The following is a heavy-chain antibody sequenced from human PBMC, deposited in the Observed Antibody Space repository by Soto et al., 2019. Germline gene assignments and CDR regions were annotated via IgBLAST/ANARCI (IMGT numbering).Heavy chain of an antibody. CDR1: GGSINNYY. CDR2: VSDKGST. V-gene: IGHV4-59*01. J-gene: IGHJ6*02. CDR3: ARDRDPYGLDG. Sequence: QVQLQESGPGLVMPSETLSLTCTVSGGSINNYYWTWIRQSPGKGLEWIGYVSDKGSTSYNPSLQSRVSISVDTSKNHCSLKLTSVTAADTAMYYCARDRDPYGLDGWGPGTTVTVSS.